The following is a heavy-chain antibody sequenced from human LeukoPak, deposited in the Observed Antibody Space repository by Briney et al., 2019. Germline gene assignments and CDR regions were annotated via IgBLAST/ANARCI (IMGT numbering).Heavy chain of an antibody. Sequence: AGGPLRLSCAASGFTFSSYWMSWVRQAPGKGLEWVANIKQDGSEKYYVDSVKGRFTISRDNAKNSLYLQMNSLRAEDTAVYYCARVLIETRFIWFDPWGQGTLVTVSS. CDR2: IKQDGSEK. V-gene: IGHV3-7*01. CDR1: GFTFSSYW. J-gene: IGHJ5*02. CDR3: ARVLIETRFIWFDP. D-gene: IGHD2-8*01.